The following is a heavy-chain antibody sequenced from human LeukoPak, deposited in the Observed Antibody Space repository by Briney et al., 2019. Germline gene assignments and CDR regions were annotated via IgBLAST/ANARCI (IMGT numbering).Heavy chain of an antibody. J-gene: IGHJ4*02. CDR1: GFTFSSYG. Sequence: GGSLRLSCAASGFTFSSYGMRWVRQAPGKGLEWVAVIWYDGSNKYYADSVKGRFTISRDNSKNTLYLQMNSLRAEDTAVYYCARVVGSSWGDYFDYWGQGTLVTVSS. D-gene: IGHD6-13*01. V-gene: IGHV3-33*01. CDR2: IWYDGSNK. CDR3: ARVVGSSWGDYFDY.